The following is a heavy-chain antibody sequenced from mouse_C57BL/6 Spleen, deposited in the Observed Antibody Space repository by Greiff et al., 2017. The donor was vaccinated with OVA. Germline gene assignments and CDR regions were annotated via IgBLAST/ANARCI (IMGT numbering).Heavy chain of an antibody. V-gene: IGHV1-80*01. CDR1: GYAFSSYW. D-gene: IGHD2-1*01. CDR3: ARSEDGNWYFDV. CDR2: IYPGDGDT. Sequence: QVQLKQSGAELVKPGASVKISCKASGYAFSSYWMNWVKQRPGKGLEWIGQIYPGDGDTNYNGKFKGKATLTADKSSSTAYMQLSSLTSEDSAVYFCARSEDGNWYFDVWGTGTTVTVSS. J-gene: IGHJ1*03.